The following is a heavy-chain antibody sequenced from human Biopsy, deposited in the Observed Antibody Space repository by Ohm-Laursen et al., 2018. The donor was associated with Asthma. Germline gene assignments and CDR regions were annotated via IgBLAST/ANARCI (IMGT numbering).Heavy chain of an antibody. CDR2: ISFVFGTT. V-gene: IGHV1-69*01. J-gene: IGHJ4*02. CDR1: GGTFNTYV. CDR3: ARKAGSCISRTCYSLDF. D-gene: IGHD2-2*01. Sequence: SSVKVSCKSLGGTFNTYVIGWVRQAPGQGLEWMGWISFVFGTTTYPQKFQDRVTITADDSTSTVYMELSSLRSEDTAVYYCARKAGSCISRTCYSLDFWGQGTLVTVSS.